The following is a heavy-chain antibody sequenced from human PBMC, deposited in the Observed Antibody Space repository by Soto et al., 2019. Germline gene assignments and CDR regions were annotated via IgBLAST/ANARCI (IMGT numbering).Heavy chain of an antibody. D-gene: IGHD3-10*01. CDR2: ISYDGSDQ. CDR3: AKDTGADY. Sequence: QVQLVESGGGVVQPGRSLRLSCAASGFTFSSYGMYWVRQAPGKGLEWVARISYDGSDQFSGDSVKGRFTISRDNSKNILYVQMNSLRSEDTAVYYCAKDTGADYWGQGTVVTVSA. V-gene: IGHV3-30*18. J-gene: IGHJ4*02. CDR1: GFTFSSYG.